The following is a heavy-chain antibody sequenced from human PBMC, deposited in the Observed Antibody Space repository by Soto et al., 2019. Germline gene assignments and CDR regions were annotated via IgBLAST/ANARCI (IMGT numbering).Heavy chain of an antibody. D-gene: IGHD2-2*02. J-gene: IGHJ4*02. CDR3: AREGRGKKAGYNGLVSLGY. CDR1: GSRVSNYV. CDR2: IIPIFNST. Sequence: QVQLVQSGAEVKTPGSSLKVSCKVSGSRVSNYVISWVRQAPGHGLEWLGRIIPIFNSTKYAQNFQGRVTITADKSTSTASLELSSLRSDDTAVYYCAREGRGKKAGYNGLVSLGYWGQGTLVTVSS. V-gene: IGHV1-69*06.